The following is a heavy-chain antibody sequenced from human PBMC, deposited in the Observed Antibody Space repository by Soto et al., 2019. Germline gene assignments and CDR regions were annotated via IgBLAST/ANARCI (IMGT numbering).Heavy chain of an antibody. CDR3: ARDNGIRGYSSSWNPYYYYGMDV. Sequence: QVQLQESGPGLVKPSETLSLTCTVSGGSISSYYWSWIRQPPGKGLEWIGCIYYSGSTNYNPSLKSRGTISVDTSKNQFSLKLSSVTAADTAVYYCARDNGIRGYSSSWNPYYYYGMDVWGQGTTVTVSS. V-gene: IGHV4-59*01. J-gene: IGHJ6*02. CDR1: GGSISSYY. CDR2: IYYSGST. D-gene: IGHD6-13*01.